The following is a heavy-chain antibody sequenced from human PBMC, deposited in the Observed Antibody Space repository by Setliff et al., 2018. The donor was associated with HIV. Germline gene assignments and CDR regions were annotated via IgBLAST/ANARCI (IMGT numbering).Heavy chain of an antibody. V-gene: IGHV4-61*09. J-gene: IGHJ4*02. Sequence: SETLSLTCTVSGGSISSGSYYWSWIRQPAGKGLEWIGHIYTSGSTYYNPSLKSRVTISVDTSKNQFSLKLSSVTAADTAVYYCARCYSSSWYEVLYYFDYWGQGTLVTVSS. D-gene: IGHD6-13*01. CDR2: IYTSGST. CDR3: ARCYSSSWYEVLYYFDY. CDR1: GGSISSGSYY.